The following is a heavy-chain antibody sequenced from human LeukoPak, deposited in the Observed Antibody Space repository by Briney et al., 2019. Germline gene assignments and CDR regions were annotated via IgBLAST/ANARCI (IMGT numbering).Heavy chain of an antibody. V-gene: IGHV3-21*01. CDR3: ARDGFEVGSDGYDVDY. Sequence: KPGGNLRLSCAASGFTFSSYAMSWVRQAPGKGLVWVSSISSSSSNFYYADSVKGRFTISTDNAKNSLYLQMHSLRAEATAVYSFARDGFEVGSDGYDVDYWGQGALVTVSS. D-gene: IGHD5-18*01. J-gene: IGHJ4*02. CDR1: GFTFSSYA. CDR2: ISSSSSNF.